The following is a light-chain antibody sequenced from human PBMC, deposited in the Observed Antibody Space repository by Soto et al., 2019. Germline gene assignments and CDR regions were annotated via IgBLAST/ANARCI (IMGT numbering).Light chain of an antibody. J-gene: IGKJ4*01. CDR2: DAA. V-gene: IGKV1-33*01. Sequence: DIQMTQSPSSLSASVGDRVTITCQASQAISNYLNWYQQKPGKDPKLLIYDAANLETEVRSWFSGSGSGTDFTFTISSLEPEDIATYYCQQYDNLPLTCGGGTKVEIK. CDR3: QQYDNLPLT. CDR1: QAISNY.